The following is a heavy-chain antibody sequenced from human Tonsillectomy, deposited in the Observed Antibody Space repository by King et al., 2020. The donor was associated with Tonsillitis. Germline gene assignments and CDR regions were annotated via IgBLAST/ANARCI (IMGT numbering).Heavy chain of an antibody. CDR3: AKVNYEGNAYGMDV. CDR1: GFTFDDYA. Sequence: DVQLVESGGGLVQPGRSLRLSCAASGFTFDDYAMHWVRQAPGKGLEWVSGISWNSGSIGYADSVKGRFTISRDNAKNCLYLQMNSLRAEDTALYYCAKVNYEGNAYGMDVWGQGTTVTVSS. CDR2: ISWNSGSI. D-gene: IGHD4-23*01. V-gene: IGHV3-9*01. J-gene: IGHJ6*02.